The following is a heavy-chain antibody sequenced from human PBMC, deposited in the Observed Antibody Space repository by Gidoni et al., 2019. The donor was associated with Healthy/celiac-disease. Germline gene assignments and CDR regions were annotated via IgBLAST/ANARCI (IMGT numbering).Heavy chain of an antibody. CDR1: GFTFDDYA. D-gene: IGHD2-2*01. CDR3: AKARTSVVVPAALDY. Sequence: EVQLVESGGGLVQPGRSLRLSCAASGFTFDDYAMHWVRQAPGKGLEWVSGISWNSGSIGYADSVKGRFTISRDNAKNSLYLQMNSLRAEDTALYYCAKARTSVVVPAALDYWGQGTLVTVSS. V-gene: IGHV3-9*01. J-gene: IGHJ4*02. CDR2: ISWNSGSI.